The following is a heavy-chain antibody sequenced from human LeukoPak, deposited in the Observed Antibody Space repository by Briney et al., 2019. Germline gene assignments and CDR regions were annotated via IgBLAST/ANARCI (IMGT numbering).Heavy chain of an antibody. CDR1: GGSISSGSYY. J-gene: IGHJ4*02. CDR2: INHSGST. CDR3: AGSIAARPPDY. V-gene: IGHV4-39*07. D-gene: IGHD6-6*01. Sequence: SQTLSLTCTVSGGSISSGSYYWSWIRQPPGKGLEWIGEINHSGSTNYNPSLKSRVTISVDTSKNQFSLKLSSVTAADTAVYYCAGSIAARPPDYWGQGTLVTVSS.